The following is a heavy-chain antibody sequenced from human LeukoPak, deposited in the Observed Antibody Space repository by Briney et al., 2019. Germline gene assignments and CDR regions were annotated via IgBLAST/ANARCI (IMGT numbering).Heavy chain of an antibody. J-gene: IGHJ4*02. V-gene: IGHV1-18*01. Sequence: GASVKVSCKASGYTFTSYGISWVRQAPGQGLEWMGWISVYNGNTNYAQKAQGRVTMTTDSSTSTAYMELMSLRSDDTAVYYCARDSLDVFRATGGDYWGQGTLVTVSS. CDR3: ARDSLDVFRATGGDY. CDR2: ISVYNGNT. CDR1: GYTFTSYG. D-gene: IGHD2-21*01.